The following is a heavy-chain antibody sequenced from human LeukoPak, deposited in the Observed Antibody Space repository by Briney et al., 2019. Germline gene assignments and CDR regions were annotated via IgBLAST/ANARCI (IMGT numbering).Heavy chain of an antibody. V-gene: IGHV4-34*01. CDR1: GGSFSGYY. CDR3: ARDPGNFVTTDDY. D-gene: IGHD4-17*01. CDR2: INHSGST. Sequence: SETLSLTCAVYGGSFSGYYWSWIRQPPGKGLEWIGEINHSGSTNYNPSLKSRVTISVDTSKNQFSLKLSSVTAADTAVYYCARDPGNFVTTDDYWGQGTLVTVSS. J-gene: IGHJ4*02.